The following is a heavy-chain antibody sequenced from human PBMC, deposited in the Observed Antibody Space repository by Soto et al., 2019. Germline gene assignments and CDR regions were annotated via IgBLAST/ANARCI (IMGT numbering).Heavy chain of an antibody. CDR1: GFTFSSYS. D-gene: IGHD6-13*01. CDR3: ARVGHSSSWYENWFDP. J-gene: IGHJ5*02. V-gene: IGHV3-21*01. Sequence: GGSLRLSCAASGFTFSSYSMNWVRQAPGKGLEWVSSISSSSSYIYYADSVKGRFTISRDNAKNSLYLQMSSLRAEDTAVYYCARVGHSSSWYENWFDPWGQGTLVTVSS. CDR2: ISSSSSYI.